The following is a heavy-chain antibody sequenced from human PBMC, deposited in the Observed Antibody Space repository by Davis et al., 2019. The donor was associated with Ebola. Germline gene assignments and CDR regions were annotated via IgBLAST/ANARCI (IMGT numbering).Heavy chain of an antibody. V-gene: IGHV4-59*12. CDR3: APGIGQWLDNWFDP. Sequence: SETLSLTCTVSGGSISSYYWSWIRQPPGKGLEWIGYIYYSGSTNYNPSLKSRVTISVDTSKNQFSLQLNSVTPEDTAVYYCAPGIGQWLDNWFDPWGQGTLVTVSS. D-gene: IGHD6-19*01. CDR1: GGSISSYY. CDR2: IYYSGST. J-gene: IGHJ5*02.